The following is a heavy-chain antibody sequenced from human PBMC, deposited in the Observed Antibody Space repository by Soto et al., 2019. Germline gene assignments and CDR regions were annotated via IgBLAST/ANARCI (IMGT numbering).Heavy chain of an antibody. CDR2: IYHSGST. Sequence: PSETLSLTCAFSGCSISSSNWWSWVRQPPGKGLEWIGEIYHSGSTNYNPSLKSRVTISVDKSKNQFSLKLSSVTAADTAVYYCASLTLIAVAGTYFDYWGQGTLVTVSS. CDR1: GCSISSSNW. CDR3: ASLTLIAVAGTYFDY. V-gene: IGHV4-4*02. J-gene: IGHJ4*02. D-gene: IGHD6-19*01.